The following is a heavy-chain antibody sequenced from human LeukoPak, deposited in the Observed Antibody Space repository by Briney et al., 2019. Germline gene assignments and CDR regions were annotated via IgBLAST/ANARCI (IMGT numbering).Heavy chain of an antibody. J-gene: IGHJ6*03. Sequence: SETLSLTCTVSGGSIRDNNYYWGWIRQPPGKGLEWIGGIFHSGRTFYNPSLRSRVSMSVDTSKKQIAPTVSSVTAADTAVYYCARLLSYDILTDNYYKYYMDVWGKGATVTVSS. CDR2: IFHSGRT. D-gene: IGHD3-9*01. V-gene: IGHV4-39*01. CDR1: GGSIRDNNYY. CDR3: ARLLSYDILTDNYYKYYMDV.